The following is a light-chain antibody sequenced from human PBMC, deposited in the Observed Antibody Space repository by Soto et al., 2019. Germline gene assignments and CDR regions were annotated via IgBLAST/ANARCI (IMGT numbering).Light chain of an antibody. Sequence: DIQMTQSPSTLSASVGDRVSITCRASQSISTWLAWYQQKPGKAPKLLIHRASSLESGVPSRFSGSGSGTEFTLTISSLQPDDFATYYCQHYNTYSGTFGPGTKVDIK. CDR3: QHYNTYSGT. V-gene: IGKV1-5*03. CDR2: RAS. CDR1: QSISTW. J-gene: IGKJ3*01.